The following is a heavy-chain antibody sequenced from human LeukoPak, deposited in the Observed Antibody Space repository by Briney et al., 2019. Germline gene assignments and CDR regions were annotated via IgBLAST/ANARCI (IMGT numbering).Heavy chain of an antibody. CDR1: GYTFTSYG. Sequence: ASVKVSCKASGYTFTSYGISWVRQAPGQGLEWMGWINPNSGGTNYAQKFQGRVTMTRDTSISTAYMELSRLRSDDTAVYYCARVPRKPTITMVRGADFDYWGQGTLVTVSS. CDR2: INPNSGGT. J-gene: IGHJ4*02. D-gene: IGHD3-10*01. V-gene: IGHV1-2*02. CDR3: ARVPRKPTITMVRGADFDY.